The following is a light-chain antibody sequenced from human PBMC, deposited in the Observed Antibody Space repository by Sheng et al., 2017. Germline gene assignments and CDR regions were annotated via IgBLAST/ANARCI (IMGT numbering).Light chain of an antibody. Sequence: SYVLTQPPSVSVAPGQTATISCGGNNLGSQSVHWYQQKPGQAPVLVVYDDSDRPSGIPERFSGSNSGNTATLTVSRVEAGDEADYYCQVWDSGTDHYVFGTGTKVTVL. CDR2: DDS. V-gene: IGLV3-21*02. CDR3: QVWDSGTDHYV. CDR1: NLGSQS. J-gene: IGLJ1*01.